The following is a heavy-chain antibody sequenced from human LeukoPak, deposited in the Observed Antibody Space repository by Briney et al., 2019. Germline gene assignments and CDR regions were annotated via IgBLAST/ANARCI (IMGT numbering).Heavy chain of an antibody. V-gene: IGHV3-23*01. Sequence: GGSLRLSCAASGFTFSSYAMSWVRQAPGKGLEWVSTISGSGGSTYYADSVKGQFTISRDNSKNTLYLQMNSLRAEDTAVCYCAKERGSSWYGFIDYWGQGTLVTVSS. CDR2: ISGSGGST. CDR3: AKERGSSWYGFIDY. D-gene: IGHD6-13*01. J-gene: IGHJ4*02. CDR1: GFTFSSYA.